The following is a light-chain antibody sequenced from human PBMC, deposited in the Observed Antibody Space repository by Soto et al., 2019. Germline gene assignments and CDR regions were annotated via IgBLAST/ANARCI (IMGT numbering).Light chain of an antibody. CDR1: RSLFYSPHNKSY. CDR2: WAS. Sequence: DIVMTQSPDSLAVSLGERATINCTSGRSLFYSPHNKSYLAWYQQKVGQPPQMLIYWASTRESGVPDRFRGSGSGTDFTLTISSLQADDVAVYYCQQYYRAPRTFGQGTKVDIK. CDR3: QQYYRAPRT. V-gene: IGKV4-1*01. J-gene: IGKJ2*01.